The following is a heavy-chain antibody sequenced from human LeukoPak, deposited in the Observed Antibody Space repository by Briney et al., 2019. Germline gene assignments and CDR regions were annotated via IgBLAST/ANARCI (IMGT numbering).Heavy chain of an antibody. CDR1: GGSISSYY. Sequence: SETLSLTCTVSGGSISSYYWSWLRQPPGKGLEWIGEINHSGSTNYNPSLKSRVTISVDTSKNQFSLKLSSVTAADTAVYYCARRTTGTTEVDYWGQGTLVTVSS. J-gene: IGHJ4*02. CDR3: ARRTTGTTEVDY. V-gene: IGHV4-34*01. CDR2: INHSGST. D-gene: IGHD1-1*01.